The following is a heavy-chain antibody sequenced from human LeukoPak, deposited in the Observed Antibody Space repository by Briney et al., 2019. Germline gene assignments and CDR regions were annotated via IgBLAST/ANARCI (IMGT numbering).Heavy chain of an antibody. J-gene: IGHJ4*02. CDR2: ISGSGGST. Sequence: GGSLRLSCAASGFTSSSYAMSWVRQALGKGLEWVSAISGSGGSTYYADSVKGRFTISRDNSKNTLYVQMNSLRAEDTAVCFCAKAMTGINSNFDCWGQGTLVTVSS. CDR3: AKAMTGINSNFDC. V-gene: IGHV3-23*01. D-gene: IGHD3-9*01. CDR1: GFTSSSYA.